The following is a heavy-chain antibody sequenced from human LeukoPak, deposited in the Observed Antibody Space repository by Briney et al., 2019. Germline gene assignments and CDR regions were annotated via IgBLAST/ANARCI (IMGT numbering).Heavy chain of an antibody. D-gene: IGHD4-11*01. CDR1: GFSFSTYN. CDR2: ISPGSNYI. CDR3: ARGSVGLQRNDWFDP. J-gene: IGHJ5*02. Sequence: GGSLRDSCAASGFSFSTYNMNWVRQAPGKGLEWVSSISPGSNYIYYADSVKGRFTISRDNAKNSLYLQMNSLRAEDTALYYCARGSVGLQRNDWFDPWGQGTLVTVSS. V-gene: IGHV3-21*01.